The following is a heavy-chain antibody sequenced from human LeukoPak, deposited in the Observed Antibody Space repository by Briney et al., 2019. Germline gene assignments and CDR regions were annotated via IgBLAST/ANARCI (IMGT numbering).Heavy chain of an antibody. V-gene: IGHV4-34*01. J-gene: IGHJ4*02. CDR2: INHSGST. Sequence: SETLSLTCAVYGGSFSGYYWSWIRQPPGKGLEWIGEINHSGSTNYNPSLKSRVTISVDTSKNHFSLKLSSVTAADTAVYYCAIWRLRFLEWLGYWGQGTLVTVSS. CDR1: GGSFSGYY. CDR3: AIWRLRFLEWLGY. D-gene: IGHD3-3*01.